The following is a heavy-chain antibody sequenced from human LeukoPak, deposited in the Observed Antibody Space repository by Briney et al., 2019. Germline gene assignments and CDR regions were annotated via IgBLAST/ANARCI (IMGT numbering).Heavy chain of an antibody. J-gene: IGHJ3*02. CDR3: ARGGIAVAGTRRWYAFDI. CDR1: GGSISSYY. CDR2: IYTSGST. V-gene: IGHV4-4*07. Sequence: SETLSLTCTVSGGSISSYYWSWIRQPAGKGLEWIGRIYTSGSTNYNPSLKSRVTMSVGTSKNQFSLKLSSVTAADTAVYYCARGGIAVAGTRRWYAFDIWGQGTMVTVSS. D-gene: IGHD6-19*01.